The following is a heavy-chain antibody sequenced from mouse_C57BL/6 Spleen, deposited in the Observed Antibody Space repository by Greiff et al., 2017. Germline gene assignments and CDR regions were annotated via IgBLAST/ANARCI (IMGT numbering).Heavy chain of an antibody. CDR2: IYPSDSET. CDR3: AIFYGNPFAY. Sequence: VQLQQPGAELVRPGSSVKLSCKASGYTFTSYWMDWVKQRPGQGLEWIGNIYPSDSETHYNQKFKDKATLTVDKSSSTAYMQLSSLTSEDSAVYYCAIFYGNPFAYWGQGTLVTVSA. CDR1: GYTFTSYW. D-gene: IGHD2-1*01. V-gene: IGHV1-61*01. J-gene: IGHJ3*01.